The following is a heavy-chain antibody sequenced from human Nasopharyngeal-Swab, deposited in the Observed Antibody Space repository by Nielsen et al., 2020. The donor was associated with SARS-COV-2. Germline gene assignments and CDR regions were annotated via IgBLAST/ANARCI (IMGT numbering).Heavy chain of an antibody. D-gene: IGHD4-23*01. Sequence: GESLKISCTASGFTFSSYAMSWVRQAPGKGLEWVSDISGSGGSTYYAESVKGRFTISRDNSKNTLYLQMSSLRAEDPAIYYCAKDLGVESPLWFDYWGQGTLLTVSS. V-gene: IGHV3-23*01. CDR2: ISGSGGST. CDR1: GFTFSSYA. J-gene: IGHJ4*02. CDR3: AKDLGVESPLWFDY.